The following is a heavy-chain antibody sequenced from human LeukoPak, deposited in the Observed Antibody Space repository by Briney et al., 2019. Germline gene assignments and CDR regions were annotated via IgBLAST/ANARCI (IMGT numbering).Heavy chain of an antibody. CDR2: ISGSGGST. J-gene: IGHJ4*02. Sequence: QPGGSLRLSCAASGFTFSSYAMSWVRQAPGKGLEWVSAISGSGGSTYYADSVKGRFTISRDNSKNTLYLQMNSLRAEDTAVYYCAKAGAVVVVAAKYFDYWGQGTLVTVSS. V-gene: IGHV3-23*01. CDR1: GFTFSSYA. D-gene: IGHD2-15*01. CDR3: AKAGAVVVVAAKYFDY.